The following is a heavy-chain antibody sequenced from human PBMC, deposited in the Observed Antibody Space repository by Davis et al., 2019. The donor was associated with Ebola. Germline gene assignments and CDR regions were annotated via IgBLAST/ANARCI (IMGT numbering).Heavy chain of an antibody. CDR2: VDPKAGKT. D-gene: IGHD3-9*01. J-gene: IGHJ6*02. Sequence: AASVKVSCKASGYSFSAYYMHWVKGAPGKGLEWVGLVDPKAGKTVYAEKFQDRVTISADKSTDTVYLELSSLRYEDTAVYYCATLDILTAYITYAMDVWGQGTTVTVS. CDR3: ATLDILTAYITYAMDV. V-gene: IGHV1-69-2*01. CDR1: GYSFSAYY.